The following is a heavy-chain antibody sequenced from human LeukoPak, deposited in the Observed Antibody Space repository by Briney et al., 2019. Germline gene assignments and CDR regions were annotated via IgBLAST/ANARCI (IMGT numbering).Heavy chain of an antibody. CDR3: AKGMTLSSSAMDV. J-gene: IGHJ6*02. Sequence: PGRSLRLSCAASGFTFSNYDMHWVRQAPGKGLEWVAVIWYDGSNKYYADSVKGRFTISRDNSKNTLYLQMNSLRAEDTAVYYCAKGMTLSSSAMDVWGQGTTVTVSS. D-gene: IGHD3/OR15-3a*01. CDR2: IWYDGSNK. CDR1: GFTFSNYD. V-gene: IGHV3-33*06.